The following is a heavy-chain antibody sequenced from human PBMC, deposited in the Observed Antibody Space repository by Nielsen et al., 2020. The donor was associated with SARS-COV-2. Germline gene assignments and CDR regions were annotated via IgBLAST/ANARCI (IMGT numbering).Heavy chain of an antibody. J-gene: IGHJ4*02. CDR3: ARDDGSYYPVYYFDY. CDR1: GFTFSSYG. V-gene: IGHV3-48*02. Sequence: GESLKISCAASGFTFSSYGMNWVRQAPGKGLEWVSYISSSSTIYYADSVKGRFTISRDNAKNSLYLQMNSLRDEDTAVYYCARDDGSYYPVYYFDYWGQGTLVTVSS. CDR2: ISSSSTI. D-gene: IGHD1-26*01.